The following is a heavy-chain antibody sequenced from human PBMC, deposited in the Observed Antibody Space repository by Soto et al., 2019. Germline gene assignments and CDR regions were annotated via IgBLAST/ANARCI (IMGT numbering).Heavy chain of an antibody. CDR2: IKGDGSEK. J-gene: IGHJ4*02. V-gene: IGHV3-7*04. CDR1: GFTFSSHW. CDR3: AKDVR. Sequence: EVHLVESGGDLVQPGGSLRLSCAASGFTFSSHWMSWVRQAPGKGLEWVANIKGDGSEKYYVDSVKGRFTISRDNAKNSLFLQMNSLRVEDTALYYCAKDVRWGQGTQVTVSS.